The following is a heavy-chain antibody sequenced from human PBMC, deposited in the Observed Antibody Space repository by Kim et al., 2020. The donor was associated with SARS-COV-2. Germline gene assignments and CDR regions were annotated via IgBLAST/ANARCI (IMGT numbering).Heavy chain of an antibody. V-gene: IGHV3-30*01. J-gene: IGHJ3*02. Sequence: ASVKGRFNISRDNSKNTLYLQMNSLRAEDTAVYYCARAQGGSYYNAFDIWGQGTMVTVSS. D-gene: IGHD1-26*01. CDR3: ARAQGGSYYNAFDI.